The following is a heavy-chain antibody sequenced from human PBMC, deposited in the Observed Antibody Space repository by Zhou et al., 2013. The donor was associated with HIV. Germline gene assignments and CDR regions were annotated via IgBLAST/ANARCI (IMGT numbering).Heavy chain of an antibody. D-gene: IGHD3-3*01. CDR1: GGTFSSYA. CDR2: IIPIFGTA. Sequence: QVQLVQSGAEVKKPGSSVKVSCKASGGTFSSYAISWVRQAPGQGLEWMGGIIPIFGTANYAQKFQGRVTITTDESTSTAYMELSSLRSEDTAVYYCARGGRFLEWLTPGDWFDPWGQGTLVTVSS. V-gene: IGHV1-69*05. J-gene: IGHJ5*02. CDR3: ARGGRFLEWLTPGDWFDP.